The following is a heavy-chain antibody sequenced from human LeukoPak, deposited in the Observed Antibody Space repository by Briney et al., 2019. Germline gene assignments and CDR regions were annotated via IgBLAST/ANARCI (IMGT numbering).Heavy chain of an antibody. Sequence: PSETLSLTCTVSGGSISSGSYYWSWIRQPAGKGLEWIGCIYTSGSTNYNPSLKSRVTISVDTSKNQFSLKLSSVTAADTAVYYCARDWSYYYGSGSPDWGQGTLVTVSS. J-gene: IGHJ4*02. D-gene: IGHD3-10*01. CDR2: IYTSGST. CDR1: GGSISSGSYY. V-gene: IGHV4-61*02. CDR3: ARDWSYYYGSGSPD.